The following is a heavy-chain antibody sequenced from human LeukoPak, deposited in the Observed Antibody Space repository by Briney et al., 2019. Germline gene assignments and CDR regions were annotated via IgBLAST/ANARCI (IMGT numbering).Heavy chain of an antibody. CDR3: AREGGRTVAGTFDN. Sequence: PGGSLRLSCAASGFTFKTSGMHWLRQAPGKGLAWVAFIQYHGRDKYYADSVKGRFTISRDNSKNTLYMEVNSLRAEDTAVYYCAREGGRTVAGTFDNWGQGTLVTVSS. J-gene: IGHJ4*02. CDR2: IQYHGRDK. CDR1: GFTFKTSG. D-gene: IGHD6-19*01. V-gene: IGHV3-30*02.